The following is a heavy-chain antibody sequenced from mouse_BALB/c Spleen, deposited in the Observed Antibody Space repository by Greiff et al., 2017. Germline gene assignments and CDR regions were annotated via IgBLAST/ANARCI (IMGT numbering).Heavy chain of an antibody. CDR1: GFTFSSYT. CDR3: ARRYDYVGWDCDV. J-gene: IGHJ1*01. CDR2: ISNGGGST. Sequence: EVKVVESGGGLVQPGGSLKLSCAASGFTFSSYTMSWVRQTPEKRLEWVAYISNGGGSTYYPDTVKGRFTISRDNAKNTLYLQMSSLKSEDTAMYDCARRYDYVGWDCDVWGAGTTVTVSS. D-gene: IGHD2-4*01. V-gene: IGHV5-12-2*01.